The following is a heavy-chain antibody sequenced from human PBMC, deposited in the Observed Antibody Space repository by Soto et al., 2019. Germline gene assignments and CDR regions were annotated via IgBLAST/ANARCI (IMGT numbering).Heavy chain of an antibody. V-gene: IGHV1-69*19. J-gene: IGHJ4*02. CDR2: IFPMFDVP. D-gene: IGHD3-16*02. CDR1: GGTFNTYA. Sequence: QVQLVQSGPEMKKPGSAVKVSCKASGGTFNTYAMNWVRQVPGQGLEWMGGIFPMFDVPRYAEKFQGRVTITLDESSTTAYMDLSSLRFDDRAVYYCARSVGSGGVIGGFDYWGQGTLVSV. CDR3: ARSVGSGGVIGGFDY.